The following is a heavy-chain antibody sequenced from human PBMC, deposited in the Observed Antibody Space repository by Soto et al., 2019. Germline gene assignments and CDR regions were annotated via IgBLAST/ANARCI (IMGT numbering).Heavy chain of an antibody. Sequence: QVQLQESGPGLVKPSQTLSLTCTVSGGSISSGDYYWSWIRQPPGKDLEWIGYIYYSGSTYYNPSLKRRVTISVDTSKNQFSLKLSSVTAADTAVYYCARVVAVAGTWYFDLWGRGTLVTVSS. CDR3: ARVVAVAGTWYFDL. D-gene: IGHD6-19*01. CDR1: GGSISSGDYY. CDR2: IYYSGST. V-gene: IGHV4-30-4*01. J-gene: IGHJ2*01.